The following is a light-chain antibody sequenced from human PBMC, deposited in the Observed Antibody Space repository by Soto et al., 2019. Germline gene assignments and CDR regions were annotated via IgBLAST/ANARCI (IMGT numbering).Light chain of an antibody. V-gene: IGKV3-20*01. Sequence: EIVLTQSPVTLSLSPGEGATLSCRASQSVTGTNLAWYQQRAGQAPRLLIYDAVRRATGIPDRFSGSGSGTDFTLTISRLEPEDCAVYYCHQYGSSPIPFTFGPGTKVDIK. CDR1: QSVTGTN. CDR2: DAV. J-gene: IGKJ3*01. CDR3: HQYGSSPIPFT.